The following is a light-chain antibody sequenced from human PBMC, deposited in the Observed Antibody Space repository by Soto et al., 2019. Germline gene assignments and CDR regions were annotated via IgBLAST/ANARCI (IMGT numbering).Light chain of an antibody. CDR1: QSVSSSY. Sequence: SVLTQSPGTLSLSPGERATLSCRASQSVSSSYLAWYQQKPGQAPRLLIYGTSSRATGIPDRFSGSGSGTDFTLTISRLEPEDFAVYYCQQFGHSPRYTFGQGTKLEIK. J-gene: IGKJ2*01. CDR3: QQFGHSPRYT. CDR2: GTS. V-gene: IGKV3-20*01.